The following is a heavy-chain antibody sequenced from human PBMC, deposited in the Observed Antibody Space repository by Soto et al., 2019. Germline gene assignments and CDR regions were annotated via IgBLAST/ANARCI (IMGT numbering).Heavy chain of an antibody. CDR2: IYYTGNT. D-gene: IGHD6-25*01. J-gene: IGHJ4*02. V-gene: IGHV4-31*03. Sequence: SETLSLTCSGSGGSIHSGDSYRNWFRQNPGKGLEWIGFIYYTGNTYCNPSLRSRCSMSLDTSENQFSLKLSSVTAADTAVYYCARSGRPLTEFHSWGQGILVTVS. CDR3: ARSGRPLTEFHS. CDR1: GGSIHSGDSY.